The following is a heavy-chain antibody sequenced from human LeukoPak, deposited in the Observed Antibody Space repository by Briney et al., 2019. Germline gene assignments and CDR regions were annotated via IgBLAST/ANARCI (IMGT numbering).Heavy chain of an antibody. D-gene: IGHD3-16*01. CDR2: IYYSGGT. V-gene: IGHV4-39*01. CDR1: GGSISSSSYY. Sequence: PSETLSLTCTVSGGSISSSSYYWGWIRQPPGKGLEWIGSIYYSGGTYYNPSLKSRVTISVDTSKNQFSLKLSSVTAADTAVYYCARVSVWGSFGYWGQGTLVTVSS. CDR3: ARVSVWGSFGY. J-gene: IGHJ4*02.